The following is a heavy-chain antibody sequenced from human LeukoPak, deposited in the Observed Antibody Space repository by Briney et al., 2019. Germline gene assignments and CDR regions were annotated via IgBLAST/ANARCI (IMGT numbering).Heavy chain of an antibody. D-gene: IGHD3-22*01. Sequence: SETLSLTCAVSGGSISSYYWSWIRQPPGKGLEWIGYIYYSGSTNHNPSLKSRVTISVDTSKNQFSLKLSSVTAADTAVYYCARGYDSSGYYPLGWYFDLWGRGTLVTVSS. CDR1: GGSISSYY. J-gene: IGHJ2*01. V-gene: IGHV4-59*01. CDR3: ARGYDSSGYYPLGWYFDL. CDR2: IYYSGST.